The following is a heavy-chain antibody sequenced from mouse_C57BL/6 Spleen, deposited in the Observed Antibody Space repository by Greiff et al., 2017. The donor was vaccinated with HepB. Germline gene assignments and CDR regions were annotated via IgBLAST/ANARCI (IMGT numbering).Heavy chain of an antibody. CDR3: AREGGNWYFDV. CDR2: ISDGGSYT. J-gene: IGHJ1*03. CDR1: GFTFSSYA. Sequence: EVKLMESGGGLVKPGGSLKLSCAASGFTFSSYAMSWVRQTPEKRLEWVATISDGGSYTYYPDNVKGRFTISRDNAKNNLYLQMSHLKSEDTAMYYRAREGGNWYFDVWGTGTTVTVS. V-gene: IGHV5-4*01.